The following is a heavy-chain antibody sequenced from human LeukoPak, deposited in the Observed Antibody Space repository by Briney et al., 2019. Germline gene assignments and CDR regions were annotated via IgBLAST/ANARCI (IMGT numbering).Heavy chain of an antibody. Sequence: ASVKVSCKASGYTFTGYYMHWVRQAPGQGLEWMGWINTNTGNPTYAQGFTGRFVFSLDTSVSTAYLQISSLKAEDTAVYYCARVGFFSGYSSSWYRDDYWGQGTLVTVSS. D-gene: IGHD6-13*01. CDR3: ARVGFFSGYSSSWYRDDY. CDR2: INTNTGNP. J-gene: IGHJ4*02. CDR1: GYTFTGYY. V-gene: IGHV7-4-1*02.